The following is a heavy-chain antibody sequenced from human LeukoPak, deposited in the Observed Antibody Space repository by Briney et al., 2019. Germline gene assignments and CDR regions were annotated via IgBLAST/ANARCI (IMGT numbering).Heavy chain of an antibody. CDR3: ARSLIDYGGSYDAFDI. CDR2: IIPIFGRT. CDR1: GYTFTSYG. V-gene: IGHV1-69*13. D-gene: IGHD4-23*01. J-gene: IGHJ3*02. Sequence: GASVKVSCKASGYTFTSYGISWVRQAPGQGLEWMGGIIPIFGRTNYAQKFQGRVTITADQSTSTAYVELTSLRSEDTAVYYCARSLIDYGGSYDAFDIWGQGTMVTISS.